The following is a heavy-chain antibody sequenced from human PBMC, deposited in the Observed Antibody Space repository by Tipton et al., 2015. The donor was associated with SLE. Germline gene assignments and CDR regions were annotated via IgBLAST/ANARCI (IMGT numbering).Heavy chain of an antibody. J-gene: IGHJ5*02. CDR3: ARGSGYYGSGSYSMGNNWFDP. D-gene: IGHD3-10*01. CDR2: IGTAGDT. CDR1: GFTFSSYD. V-gene: IGHV3-13*01. Sequence: SLRLSCAASGFTFSSYDMHWVRQATGKGLEWVSAIGTAGDTYYPGSVKGRFTISRENAKNSLYLQMNSLRAGDTAVYYCARGSGYYGSGSYSMGNNWFDPWGQGTLVTVSS.